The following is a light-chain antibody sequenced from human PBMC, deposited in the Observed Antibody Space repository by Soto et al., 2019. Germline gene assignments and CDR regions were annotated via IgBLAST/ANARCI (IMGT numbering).Light chain of an antibody. Sequence: DIQMTQSPSILSASVGDRVTITCRASQSISNWLAWYQQRPGKAPKLLIYDASSLESGVPSRFSGSGSGTEFTLTISSLQPDDFAPYYCQQYNTYWTFGQGTKVEIK. CDR3: QQYNTYWT. CDR1: QSISNW. J-gene: IGKJ1*01. CDR2: DAS. V-gene: IGKV1-5*01.